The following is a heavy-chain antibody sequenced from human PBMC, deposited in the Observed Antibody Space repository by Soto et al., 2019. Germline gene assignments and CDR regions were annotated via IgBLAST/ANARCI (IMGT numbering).Heavy chain of an antibody. Sequence: PGGSLRLSCAASGFTFSSYGMHWVRQAPGKGLEWVAVISYDGSNKYYADSVKGRFTISRDNSKNTLYLQMNSLRAEDTAVYYCAKAEYSSSWYRSLHDAFDIWGQGTMVTVSS. V-gene: IGHV3-30*18. CDR3: AKAEYSSSWYRSLHDAFDI. J-gene: IGHJ3*02. CDR2: ISYDGSNK. D-gene: IGHD6-13*01. CDR1: GFTFSSYG.